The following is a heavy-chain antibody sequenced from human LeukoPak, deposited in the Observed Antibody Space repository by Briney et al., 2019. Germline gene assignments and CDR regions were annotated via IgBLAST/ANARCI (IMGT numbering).Heavy chain of an antibody. D-gene: IGHD2-21*01. Sequence: PGGSLRLSCVASGFTFSDYYMSWIRQTPGKGLEWVSYISTTGTYTDYADSVKGRFTISRDNAKNSLHLRMNSLRAEDTAVYYCAKDHCGGGTCYFDYWGQGALVTVSS. CDR2: ISTTGTYT. V-gene: IGHV3-11*06. CDR3: AKDHCGGGTCYFDY. J-gene: IGHJ4*02. CDR1: GFTFSDYY.